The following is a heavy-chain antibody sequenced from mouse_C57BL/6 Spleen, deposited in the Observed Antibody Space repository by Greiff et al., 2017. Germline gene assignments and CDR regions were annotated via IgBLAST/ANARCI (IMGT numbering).Heavy chain of an antibody. J-gene: IGHJ1*03. D-gene: IGHD1-1*01. Sequence: VQLQQSVAELVRPGASVKLSCTASGFNIKNTYMHWVKQRPEQGLEWIGRIDPANGNTKYAPKFQGEATITADTSSNTAYLQLSSLTSEDTAIYYCARSYYGSLAVHWYCDVWGTWTTVTVSS. CDR3: ARSYYGSLAVHWYCDV. CDR1: GFNIKNTY. V-gene: IGHV14-3*01. CDR2: IDPANGNT.